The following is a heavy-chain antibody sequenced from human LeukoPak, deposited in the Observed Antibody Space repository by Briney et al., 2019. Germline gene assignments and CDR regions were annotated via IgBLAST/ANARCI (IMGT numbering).Heavy chain of an antibody. CDR2: IKKDGSEK. CDR3: VRGGYSSSWFWIF. CDR1: GFTFRDYW. V-gene: IGHV3-7*03. D-gene: IGHD6-13*01. J-gene: IGHJ4*02. Sequence: GGSLRPSCAASGFTFRDYWMTWVRQTSRKGLEWAATIKKDGSEKYYVDSVRGRFAISRDNARDSLYLQMNSLRDDDTGMYYCVRGGYSSSWFWIFWGQGTLVTVSS.